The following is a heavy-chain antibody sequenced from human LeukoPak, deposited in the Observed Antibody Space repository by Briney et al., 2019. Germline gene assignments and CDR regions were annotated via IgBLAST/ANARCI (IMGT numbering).Heavy chain of an antibody. Sequence: GGSLRLSCAASGFTFSSYWMSWVRQAPGKGLEWVANIKQDGSEKYYVDSVRGRFTISRNNAKNSLYLQMNSLRAEDTAVYYCARAQVYYYDTSGYYLRDSWGQGTLVTVSS. CDR2: IKQDGSEK. V-gene: IGHV3-7*01. CDR3: ARAQVYYYDTSGYYLRDS. D-gene: IGHD3-22*01. J-gene: IGHJ4*02. CDR1: GFTFSSYW.